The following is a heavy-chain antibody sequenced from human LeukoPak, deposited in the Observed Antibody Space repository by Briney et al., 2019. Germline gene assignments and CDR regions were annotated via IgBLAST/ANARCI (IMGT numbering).Heavy chain of an antibody. J-gene: IGHJ4*02. CDR1: GYTFTSYG. V-gene: IGHV1-18*01. D-gene: IGHD3-3*01. CDR2: ISAYNGNT. CDR3: ARDVRRITIFGVGPDY. Sequence: ASVKVSCKASGYTFTSYGISWARQAPGQGLEWMGWISAYNGNTNYAQKLQGRVTMTTDTSTITAYMELRSLRSDDTAVYYCARDVRRITIFGVGPDYWGQGTLVTVSS.